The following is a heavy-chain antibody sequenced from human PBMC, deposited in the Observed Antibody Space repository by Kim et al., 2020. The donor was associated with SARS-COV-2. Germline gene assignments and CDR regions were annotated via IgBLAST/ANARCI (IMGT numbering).Heavy chain of an antibody. CDR3: AKATGIAAADTGWDY. Sequence: AASVKGRFPISRDNANNSLYLQMNSLRAEDTALYYCAKATGIAAADTGWDYWGQGALVTVSS. J-gene: IGHJ4*02. V-gene: IGHV3-9*01. D-gene: IGHD6-13*01.